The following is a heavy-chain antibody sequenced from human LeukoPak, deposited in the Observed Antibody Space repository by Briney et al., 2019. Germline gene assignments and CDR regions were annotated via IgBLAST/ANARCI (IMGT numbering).Heavy chain of an antibody. J-gene: IGHJ6*02. CDR3: AKDMRSVTYYYYYGMDV. V-gene: IGHV3-9*01. CDR1: GFTFDDYA. Sequence: GRSLRLSCAASGFTFDDYAMHWVRQAPGKGLEWVSGISWNSGSIGYADSVKGRFTISRDNAKNSLYLQMNSLRAEDTALYYCAKDMRSVTYYYYYGMDVWGQGPRSPSP. CDR2: ISWNSGSI.